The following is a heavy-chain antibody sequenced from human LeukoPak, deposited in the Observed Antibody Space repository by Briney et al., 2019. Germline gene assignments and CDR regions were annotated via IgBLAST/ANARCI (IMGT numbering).Heavy chain of an antibody. J-gene: IGHJ4*02. V-gene: IGHV1-69*04. CDR1: GGTFSSYA. Sequence: SVKVSCKASGGTFSSYAISWVRQAPGQGLEWMGRIIPILGIANYAQKFQGRVTITADKSTSTAYMELSSLRSEDTAVYYCARDLVGREKRGYSYGYSVGRTDYWGQGTLVTVSS. D-gene: IGHD5-18*01. CDR2: IIPILGIA. CDR3: ARDLVGREKRGYSYGYSVGRTDY.